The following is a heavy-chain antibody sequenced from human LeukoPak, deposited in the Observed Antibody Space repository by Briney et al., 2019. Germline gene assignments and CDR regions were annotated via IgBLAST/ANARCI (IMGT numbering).Heavy chain of an antibody. J-gene: IGHJ4*02. V-gene: IGHV4-39*07. Sequence: LEWIGSIYYSGSTYYNPSLKSRVTISVDTSKNQFSLKLSSVTAADTAVYYCARESSAFDYWGQGTLVTVSS. D-gene: IGHD6-19*01. CDR2: IYYSGST. CDR3: ARESSAFDY.